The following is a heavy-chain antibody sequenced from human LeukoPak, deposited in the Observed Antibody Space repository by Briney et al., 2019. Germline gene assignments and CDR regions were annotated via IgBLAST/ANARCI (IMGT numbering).Heavy chain of an antibody. Sequence: GGSLRLSCAASGFTFSGSYMSWVRQAPGKGLEWLAKIKEDGSEKYYVDSVKGRFTISRDNAKNSLFLQMSSLRAEDTAVYYCARNPGTTARDAFDIWGQGTMVAVSS. CDR3: ARNPGTTARDAFDI. D-gene: IGHD1-1*01. J-gene: IGHJ3*02. V-gene: IGHV3-7*01. CDR1: GFTFSGSY. CDR2: IKEDGSEK.